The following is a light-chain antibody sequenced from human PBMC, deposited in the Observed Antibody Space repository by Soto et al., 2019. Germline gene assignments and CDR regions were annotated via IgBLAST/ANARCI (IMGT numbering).Light chain of an antibody. CDR3: FSFKTTSTHV. J-gene: IGLJ1*01. CDR2: EVN. Sequence: QSALTQPASLSGSPGQSITISCTGTSSDIGAYDYVSWFQQHPGKAPKLMISEVNNRPSGVSNRFPGSKSGNTAYLTISGLQVEDEAEYFCFSFKTTSTHVFGTGTKVTVL. V-gene: IGLV2-14*01. CDR1: SSDIGAYDY.